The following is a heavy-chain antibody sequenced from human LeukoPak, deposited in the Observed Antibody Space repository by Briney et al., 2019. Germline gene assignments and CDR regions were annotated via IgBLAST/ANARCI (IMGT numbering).Heavy chain of an antibody. J-gene: IGHJ4*02. CDR3: ARRHSSAWYYDY. Sequence: PSETLSLTCTVSGGSISSYYWSWIRQPPGKGLEWIGYIYYSGSTNYNPSLKSRVTISVDTSKNQFSLELSSVTAADTAVYYCARRHSSAWYYDYWGQGTLVTVSS. V-gene: IGHV4-59*08. D-gene: IGHD3-22*01. CDR1: GGSISSYY. CDR2: IYYSGST.